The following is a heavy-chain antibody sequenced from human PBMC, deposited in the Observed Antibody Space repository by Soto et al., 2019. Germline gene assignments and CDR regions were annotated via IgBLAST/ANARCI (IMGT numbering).Heavy chain of an antibody. CDR1: GYTFTGYY. CDR3: ARDSIGYCEDTTCYYFDY. V-gene: IGHV1-2*02. J-gene: IGHJ4*02. D-gene: IGHD2-2*01. Sequence: QVQVVQSGAEMKKPGASVKVSCKGSGYTFTGYYVNWVRQAPGQGLEWMGWINPKDGATKYAEKFEGGMLLTRDTVTDTAYMELTRLSFDDTAVYYCARDSIGYCEDTTCYYFDYWGQGTLVTVSS. CDR2: INPKDGAT.